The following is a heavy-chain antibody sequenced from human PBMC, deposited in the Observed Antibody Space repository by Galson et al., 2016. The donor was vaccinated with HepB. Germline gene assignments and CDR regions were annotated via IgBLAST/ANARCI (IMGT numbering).Heavy chain of an antibody. CDR1: GFTFSSYG. J-gene: IGHJ4*02. Sequence: SLRLACAASGFTFSSYGMHWVRRAPGKGLDWVALITPEGSDPYYADPVKGRFTISRDNSKDTLSLQMNSLRAEDTAIYYCASDGRSSLDQWGQGILVTVSS. CDR3: ASDGRSSLDQ. CDR2: ITPEGSDP. V-gene: IGHV3-30*03. D-gene: IGHD1-1*01.